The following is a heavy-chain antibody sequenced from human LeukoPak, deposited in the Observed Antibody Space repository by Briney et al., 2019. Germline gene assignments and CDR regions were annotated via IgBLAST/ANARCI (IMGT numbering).Heavy chain of an antibody. Sequence: PGGSLRLSCAASGFTFISYAMSWVRQAPGKGLEWVSTVNTGGGSTYYADSVKGRFTISRDNSKNTLYLQMNSLRAEDTAIYSCARLGREGYSYAYFDYWGQGTLVTVSS. V-gene: IGHV3-23*01. CDR3: ARLGREGYSYAYFDY. J-gene: IGHJ4*02. D-gene: IGHD5-18*01. CDR1: GFTFISYA. CDR2: VNTGGGST.